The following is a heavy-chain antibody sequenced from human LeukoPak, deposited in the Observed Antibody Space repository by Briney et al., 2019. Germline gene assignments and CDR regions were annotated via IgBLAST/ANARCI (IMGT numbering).Heavy chain of an antibody. J-gene: IGHJ6*03. CDR3: ARHASYYDFWSGYYSPYYYYYMDV. Sequence: GSLRLSCAASGFTFSSYWMSWVRQAPGKGLEWIGSIYHSGSTYYNPSLKSRVTISVDTSKNQFSLKLSSVTAADTAVYYCARHASYYDFWSGYYSPYYYYYMDVWGKGTTVTVSS. CDR1: GFTFSSYW. V-gene: IGHV4-38-2*01. D-gene: IGHD3-3*01. CDR2: IYHSGST.